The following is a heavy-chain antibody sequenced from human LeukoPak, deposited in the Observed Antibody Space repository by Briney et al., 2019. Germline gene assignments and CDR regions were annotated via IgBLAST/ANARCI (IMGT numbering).Heavy chain of an antibody. V-gene: IGHV5-10-1*01. CDR2: IDPSDSFT. J-gene: IGHJ1*01. Sequence: GESPKISCKGSGYSFTSYWISWVRQMPGKGLEWMGRIDPSDSFTNYSPSFQGHVTISVDKSTSTAYLQWSSLKASDTAMYYCARRYSSGWYTNAEYFQHWGQGTLVTVSS. D-gene: IGHD6-19*01. CDR1: GYSFTSYW. CDR3: ARRYSSGWYTNAEYFQH.